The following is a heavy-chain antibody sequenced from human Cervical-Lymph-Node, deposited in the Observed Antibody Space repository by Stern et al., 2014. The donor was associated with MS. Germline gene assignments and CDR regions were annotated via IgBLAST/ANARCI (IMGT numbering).Heavy chain of an antibody. CDR1: GGSVSSDAYY. CDR3: GKQVRE. J-gene: IGHJ4*02. CDR2: IYHSGSS. Sequence: QLQLQESGPGLVKPSETLSLTCTVSGGSVSSDAYYWSWIRQSPGKGLEWIGYIYHSGSSSSTPSRKSRVTMSVDTSKNQFSLRLTSVTAADTAVYYCGKQVREWGRGTLVTVSS. V-gene: IGHV4-61*08.